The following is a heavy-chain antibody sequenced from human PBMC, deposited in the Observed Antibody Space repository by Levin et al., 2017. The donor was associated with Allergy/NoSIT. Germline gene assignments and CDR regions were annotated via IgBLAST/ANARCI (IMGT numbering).Heavy chain of an antibody. D-gene: IGHD2-2*01. CDR2: IKSKTDGGTT. CDR3: TTGDCSSTSCYSDHDY. CDR1: GFTFSNAW. V-gene: IGHV3-15*01. J-gene: IGHJ4*02. Sequence: PGGSLRLSCAASGFTFSNAWMSWVRQAPGKGLEWVGRIKSKTDGGTTDYAAPVKGRFTISRDDSKNTLYLQMNSLKTEDTAVYYCTTGDCSSTSCYSDHDYWGQGTLVTVSS.